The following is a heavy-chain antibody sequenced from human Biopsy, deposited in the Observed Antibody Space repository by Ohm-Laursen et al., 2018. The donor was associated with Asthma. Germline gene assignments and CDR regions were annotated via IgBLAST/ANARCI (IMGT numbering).Heavy chain of an antibody. V-gene: IGHV3-30*03. CDR1: GFTFDDYA. J-gene: IGHJ4*02. CDR3: ARESSVAGSSDFDY. CDR2: ISYDGSNK. D-gene: IGHD6-19*01. Sequence: SLRLSCTASGFTFDDYAMHWVRQAPGKGLEWVAVISYDGSNKYYADSVKGRFTISRDNSKNTLYLQMNSLRAEDTAVYYCARESSVAGSSDFDYWGQGTLVTVSA.